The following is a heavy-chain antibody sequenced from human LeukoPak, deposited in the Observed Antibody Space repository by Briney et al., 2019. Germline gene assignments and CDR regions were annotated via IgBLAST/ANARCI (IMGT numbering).Heavy chain of an antibody. J-gene: IGHJ5*02. CDR3: ARDKYYYGSGGVINSHGWFDP. V-gene: IGHV4-38-2*02. D-gene: IGHD3-10*01. Sequence: SETLSLTCTVSGYSISSGYYWGWIRQPPGKGLEWIGSIYHSGSTYYNPSLKSRVTISVDTSKNQFSLKLSSVTAADTAVYYCARDKYYYGSGGVINSHGWFDPWGQGTLVTVSS. CDR1: GYSISSGYY. CDR2: IYHSGST.